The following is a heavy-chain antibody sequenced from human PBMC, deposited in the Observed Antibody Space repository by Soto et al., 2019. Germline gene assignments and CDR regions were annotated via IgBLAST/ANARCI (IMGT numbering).Heavy chain of an antibody. D-gene: IGHD3-10*02. V-gene: IGHV1-69*01. CDR1: GGTFSTKYA. CDR3: ATSPGFGGYYVV. J-gene: IGHJ4*02. CDR2: ITPSFGTR. Sequence: QVQLVQSGAEVKKPGSSVKVSCKASGGTFSTKYAISWVRQAPGEGLEWMGGITPSFGTRDYAQKFQDRVTITADASTSIVDLELTSLRSQDTAVYYCATSPGFGGYYVVWGQGTLVTVSS.